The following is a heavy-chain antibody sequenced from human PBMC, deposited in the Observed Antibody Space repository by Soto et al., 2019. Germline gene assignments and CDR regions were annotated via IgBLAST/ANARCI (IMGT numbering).Heavy chain of an antibody. D-gene: IGHD4-17*01. Sequence: SETLSLTCIVSGGSISSYYWSWIRQPPGKGLEWIGYIYYSGSTNYNPSLKSRVTISVDTSKNQFSLKLSSVTAADTAVYYCARTLYGDNVDYWGQGTLVTVSS. V-gene: IGHV4-59*08. CDR3: ARTLYGDNVDY. CDR1: GGSISSYY. J-gene: IGHJ4*02. CDR2: IYYSGST.